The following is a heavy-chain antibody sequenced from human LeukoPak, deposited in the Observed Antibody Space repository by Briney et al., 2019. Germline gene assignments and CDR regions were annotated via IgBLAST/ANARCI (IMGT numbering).Heavy chain of an antibody. Sequence: PGGSLRLSCAASGFTFSIYEMSWVRQAPGKGLEWLSYMSSRGSTISYADSVKGRFTISRDNAKNSLFLQMNSLRAEDTAVYYCARARTPDYWGQETLVTVSS. J-gene: IGHJ4*02. CDR2: MSSRGSTI. CDR3: ARARTPDY. CDR1: GFTFSIYE. D-gene: IGHD2-15*01. V-gene: IGHV3-48*03.